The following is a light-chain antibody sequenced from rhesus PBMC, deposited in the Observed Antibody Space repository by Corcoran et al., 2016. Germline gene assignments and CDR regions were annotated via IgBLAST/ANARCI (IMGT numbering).Light chain of an antibody. J-gene: IGKJ2*01. Sequence: DIQMTQSPSSLSASVGDRVTITCRASQDISNFLSWYQQKPDKAPKLLIYDVSTLQSGVPSRFSGSGAGTEFTLNITSLQPEDFATYYCLQDNSAPYSFGQVSKVDIK. V-gene: IGKV1S21*01. CDR3: LQDNSAPYS. CDR2: DVS. CDR1: QDISNF.